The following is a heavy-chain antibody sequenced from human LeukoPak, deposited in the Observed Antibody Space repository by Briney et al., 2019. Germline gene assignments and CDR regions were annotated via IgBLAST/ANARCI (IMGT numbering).Heavy chain of an antibody. V-gene: IGHV4-59*08. CDR2: IYYSGST. D-gene: IGHD3-22*01. J-gene: IGHJ4*02. CDR1: GGSISSYY. Sequence: SETLSLTCTVSGGSISSYYWSWIRQPPGKGLEWIGYIYYSGSTNYNPSLKSRVTISVDTSKNQFSLKLSSVTAADTAVYYCGRHYYDSSGPDYWGQGTLVTVSS. CDR3: GRHYYDSSGPDY.